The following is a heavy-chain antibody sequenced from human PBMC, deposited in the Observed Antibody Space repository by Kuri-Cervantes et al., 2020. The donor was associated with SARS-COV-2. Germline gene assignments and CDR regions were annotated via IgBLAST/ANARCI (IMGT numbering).Heavy chain of an antibody. CDR2: VYYSGDT. J-gene: IGHJ4*02. D-gene: IGHD2-21*02. Sequence: GSLRLSCTVSGGSVSSGNDYWSWIRQPPGKGLEWIGFVYYSGDTNYNPSLKSRVTISVDTSKNQFSLKLRSVTAADTAVYFCARESDVSLDLWGQGALVTVSS. CDR1: GGSVSSGNDY. CDR3: ARESDVSLDL. V-gene: IGHV4-61*01.